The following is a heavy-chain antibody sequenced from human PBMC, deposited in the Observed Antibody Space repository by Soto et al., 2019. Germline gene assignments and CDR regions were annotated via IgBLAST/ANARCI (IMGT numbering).Heavy chain of an antibody. CDR3: ASLGPTIDY. J-gene: IGHJ4*02. CDR1: GGSINNYY. Sequence: QVRLQDSGPRLVRPSETLSLTCTVSGGSINNYYWNWIRQPAGRGLEWLGRFHPVAECHYKVSLRSRISMSSDSAKNQVSLSLNSVTAADKGLCYCASLGPTIDYWGPGIRFKVSP. D-gene: IGHD1-26*01. V-gene: IGHV4-4*07. CDR2: FHPVAEC.